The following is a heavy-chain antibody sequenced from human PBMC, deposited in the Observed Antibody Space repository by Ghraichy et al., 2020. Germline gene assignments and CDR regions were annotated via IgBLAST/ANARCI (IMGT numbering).Heavy chain of an antibody. J-gene: IGHJ4*02. CDR2: IYYSGST. D-gene: IGHD6-6*01. V-gene: IGHV4-59*01. CDR3: ARDHPYSSSLDH. Sequence: ECIGYIYYSGSTNYNHSLKSRVTLSIDTSKNQFSLKLTSVTAADTAVYYCARDHPYSSSLDHWGQG.